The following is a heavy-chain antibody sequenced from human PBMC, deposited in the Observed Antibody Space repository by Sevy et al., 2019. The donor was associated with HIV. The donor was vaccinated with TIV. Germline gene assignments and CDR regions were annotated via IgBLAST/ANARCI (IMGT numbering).Heavy chain of an antibody. Sequence: SETLSLTCTVSGGSVTSGNYYWTWIRQPPGKGLEWIGYISYSGNTKYNPSLKSRVIISVDTSKTQFSLTLSSVTAADTAVYYRARVREAIYYFGMDVWGQGTTVTVSS. CDR2: ISYSGNT. V-gene: IGHV4-61*01. CDR1: GGSVTSGNYY. CDR3: ARVREAIYYFGMDV. J-gene: IGHJ6*02.